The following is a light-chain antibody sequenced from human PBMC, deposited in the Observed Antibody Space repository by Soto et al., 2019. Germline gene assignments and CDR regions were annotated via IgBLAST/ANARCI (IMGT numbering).Light chain of an antibody. CDR3: QQGSAWPPNA. V-gene: IGKV3-11*01. CDR1: QSVTLY. Sequence: VLTSTPDALAVSMGDRATLTCTASQSVTLYIAWYQQRPGQAPRLLIYDASNTATGVPARFSGSGSGTDFILTISTPDPEDFAVYFCQQGSAWPPNAFREGTRLEI. CDR2: DAS. J-gene: IGKJ5*01.